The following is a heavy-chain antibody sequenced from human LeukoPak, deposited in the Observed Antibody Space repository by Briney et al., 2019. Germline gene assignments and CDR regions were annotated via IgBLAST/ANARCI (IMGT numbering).Heavy chain of an antibody. CDR2: IKSDGSGT. V-gene: IGHV3-74*01. Sequence: PGGSLRLSCAASGFTFSSNWMHWVRQAPGKGLVWVSRIKSDGSGTYYADSVKGRFTISRDNAKNTLYLQMNSLRADDTAVYYCAREYCSGAYCFSPDGAFDIWGQGTTVIVSS. CDR3: AREYCSGAYCFSPDGAFDI. J-gene: IGHJ3*02. CDR1: GFTFSSNW. D-gene: IGHD2-15*01.